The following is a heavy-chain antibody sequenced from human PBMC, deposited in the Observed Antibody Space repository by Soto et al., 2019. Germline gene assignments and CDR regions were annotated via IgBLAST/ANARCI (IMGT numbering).Heavy chain of an antibody. CDR2: IYYSGST. J-gene: IGHJ4*02. CDR1: GGSFDITSSY. Sequence: QLQLQESGPALVKPSETLSLTCTVSGGSFDITSSYWAWVRQPPGKGLEWIAYIYYSGSTYYNPSLKSRITISVDTSTYQLSLRLSSVTAADTAVYYCATVPIVGTKPYYFDSWGQGTLVTVSS. CDR3: ATVPIVGTKPYYFDS. V-gene: IGHV4-39*02. D-gene: IGHD1-1*01.